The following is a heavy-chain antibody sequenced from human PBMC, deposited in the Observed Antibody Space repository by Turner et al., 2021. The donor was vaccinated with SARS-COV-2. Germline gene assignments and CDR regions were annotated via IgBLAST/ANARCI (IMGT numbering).Heavy chain of an antibody. D-gene: IGHD5-18*01. Sequence: EVQLVESGGGLIQPGGSLRLSCAASGFTVSSNYMSWVRQAPGKGLEWVSVIYSGGSTDYADSVKGRFTISRDNSKNTLYLQMNSLRAEDTAVYYCARVGSYGRRDVDYWGQGTLVTVSS. CDR1: GFTVSSNY. V-gene: IGHV3-53*01. CDR3: ARVGSYGRRDVDY. J-gene: IGHJ4*02. CDR2: IYSGGST.